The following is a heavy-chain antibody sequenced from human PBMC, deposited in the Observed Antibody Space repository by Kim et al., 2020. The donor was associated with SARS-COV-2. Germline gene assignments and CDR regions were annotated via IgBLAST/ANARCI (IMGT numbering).Heavy chain of an antibody. CDR2: SSSAI. D-gene: IGHD6-13*01. Sequence: SSSAIYYADSVKGRFTISRDNAKNSLYLQMNSLRDEDTAVYYCAAGSYFWGQGTLVTVSS. V-gene: IGHV3-48*02. CDR3: AAGSYF. J-gene: IGHJ4*02.